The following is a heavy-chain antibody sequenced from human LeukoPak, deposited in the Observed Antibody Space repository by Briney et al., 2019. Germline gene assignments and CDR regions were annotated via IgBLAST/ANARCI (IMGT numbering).Heavy chain of an antibody. D-gene: IGHD3-22*01. CDR1: GYSISSGYY. J-gene: IGHJ4*02. Sequence: SETLSLTCTVSGYSISSGYYWGWIRQPPGKGPEWIGSIYHSGSTYYNPSLKSRVTISVDTSKNQFSLKLLSVTAADTAVYYCARAQDFSDSSGPNYLDFWGQGILVTVSS. CDR3: ARAQDFSDSSGPNYLDF. CDR2: IYHSGST. V-gene: IGHV4-38-2*02.